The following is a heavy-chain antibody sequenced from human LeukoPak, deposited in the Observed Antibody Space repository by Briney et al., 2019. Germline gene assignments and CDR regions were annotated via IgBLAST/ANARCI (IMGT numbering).Heavy chain of an antibody. CDR1: GYSFTSYW. D-gene: IGHD5-18*01. Sequence: GESLKISCKGSGYSFTSYWIGWVRQMPGKGLEWMGIIYPGDSDTRYSPSFQGQVTISADKSISTAYLQWSSLKASDTAMYYRASQTDTAMETGYYYYYMDVWGKGTTVTVSS. J-gene: IGHJ6*03. V-gene: IGHV5-51*01. CDR3: ASQTDTAMETGYYYYYMDV. CDR2: IYPGDSDT.